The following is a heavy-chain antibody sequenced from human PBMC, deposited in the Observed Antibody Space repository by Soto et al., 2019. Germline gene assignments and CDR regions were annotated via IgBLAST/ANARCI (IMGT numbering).Heavy chain of an antibody. D-gene: IGHD3-10*01. CDR1: EFTFSNYG. CDR3: ARDDEYSGNGMDV. CDR2: ILNDGSNR. Sequence: QVQLVESGGGVVQPGRSLRLSCAASEFTFSNYGMHWVRQAPGKGLEWVAVILNDGSNRYHADSVKDRFTISRDNSKNTLYLHMNRLRAEDTAVYYCARDDEYSGNGMDVWGQGTTVTVS. J-gene: IGHJ6*02. V-gene: IGHV3-33*01.